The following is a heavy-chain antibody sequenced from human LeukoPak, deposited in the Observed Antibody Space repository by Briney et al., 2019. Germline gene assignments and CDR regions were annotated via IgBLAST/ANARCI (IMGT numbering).Heavy chain of an antibody. V-gene: IGHV3-23*01. D-gene: IGHD1-26*01. CDR2: ISGSGGST. Sequence: GGSLRLSCAASGFTFSSYGMSWVRQAPGKGLEWVSAISGSGGSTYYADSVKGRFTISRDNSKNTLYLQVNSLRAEDTAVYYCAKAGSIRFDYWGQGNLVTVSS. CDR1: GFTFSSYG. CDR3: AKAGSIRFDY. J-gene: IGHJ4*02.